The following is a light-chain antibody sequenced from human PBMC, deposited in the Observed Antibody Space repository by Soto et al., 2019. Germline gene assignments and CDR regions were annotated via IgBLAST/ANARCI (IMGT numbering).Light chain of an antibody. CDR3: QQYERLPLT. J-gene: IGKJ5*01. CDR1: QDINKN. V-gene: IGKV1-33*01. Sequence: DIQMTQSPSSLSASVGDRVTITCQASQDINKNLIWYQQKPGKAPNLLIYDASDLETGVPSRFSGSGSGTGGTLTISSLQPEDFATYYCQQYERLPLTFGQGTRLEIK. CDR2: DAS.